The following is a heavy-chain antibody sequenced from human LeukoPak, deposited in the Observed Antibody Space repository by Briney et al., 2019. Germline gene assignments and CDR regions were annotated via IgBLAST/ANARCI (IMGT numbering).Heavy chain of an antibody. Sequence: PGGSLRLSCAASGFTFSSYGMHWVRQAPGKGLEWVAVISYDGSNKYYADSVKGRFTISRDNSKNTLYLQMNSLRAEDTAVYYCAREHDFWSGYYTGPGMDVWGQGTTVTVSS. CDR2: ISYDGSNK. V-gene: IGHV3-30*03. CDR1: GFTFSSYG. D-gene: IGHD3-3*01. CDR3: AREHDFWSGYYTGPGMDV. J-gene: IGHJ6*02.